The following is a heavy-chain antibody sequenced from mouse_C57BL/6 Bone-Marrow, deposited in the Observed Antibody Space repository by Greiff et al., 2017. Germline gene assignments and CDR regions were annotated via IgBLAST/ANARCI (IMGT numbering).Heavy chain of an antibody. CDR3: ARDAYGNPCSYFDY. CDR1: GYTFTSYW. V-gene: IGHV1-61*01. D-gene: IGHD2-1*01. J-gene: IGHJ2*01. CDR2: IYPSDSET. Sequence: VQLQQPGAELVRPGSSVKLSCKASGYTFTSYWMDWVKQRPGQGLEWIGNIYPSDSETHYNQKFKDKATLTVDKSSSTAYMQLSSLTSEDSAVYYCARDAYGNPCSYFDYWGQGTTLTVSS.